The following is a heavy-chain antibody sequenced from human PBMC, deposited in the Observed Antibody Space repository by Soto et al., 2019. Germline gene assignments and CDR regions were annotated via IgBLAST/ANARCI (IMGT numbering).Heavy chain of an antibody. D-gene: IGHD6-6*01. CDR3: ARHYSAYSSSDWFDP. V-gene: IGHV4-59*08. Sequence: SETLSLTCTVSGGSISSYYWSWIRQPPGKGLEWIGYIYYRGSTDYNPSLKSRVTISVDTSKNQFSLKLSSVTAADTAVYYCARHYSAYSSSDWFDPWGHGTLVTVSS. CDR2: IYYRGST. CDR1: GGSISSYY. J-gene: IGHJ5*02.